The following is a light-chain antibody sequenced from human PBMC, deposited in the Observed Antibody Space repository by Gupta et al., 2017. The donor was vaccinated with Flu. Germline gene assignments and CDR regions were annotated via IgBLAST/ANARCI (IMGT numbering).Light chain of an antibody. CDR2: EVS. CDR3: SSYTSRGTVV. CDR1: NSDVGGYND. V-gene: IGLV2-14*01. J-gene: IGLJ2*01. Sequence: TNSDVGGYNDVSWYQPHPVKPPKLMMYEVSHWPSVYSHRFSGSNSGNTASLTISGLQAEDEADYYCSSYTSRGTVVFGGGTKLSVL.